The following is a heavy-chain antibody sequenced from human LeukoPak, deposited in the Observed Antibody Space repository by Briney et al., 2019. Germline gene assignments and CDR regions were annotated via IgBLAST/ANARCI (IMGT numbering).Heavy chain of an antibody. V-gene: IGHV4-59*08. Sequence: PSETLSLTCTVSGGSISTYYWSWIRQPPGRGLEWIGYIYYSGSTNYNPSLKSRLTISVDTSKKQFSLKLSSVTAADTAVYYCAKVDKLDYYDSSGYADWGQGTLVTVSS. CDR2: IYYSGST. CDR3: AKVDKLDYYDSSGYAD. J-gene: IGHJ4*02. CDR1: GGSISTYY. D-gene: IGHD3-22*01.